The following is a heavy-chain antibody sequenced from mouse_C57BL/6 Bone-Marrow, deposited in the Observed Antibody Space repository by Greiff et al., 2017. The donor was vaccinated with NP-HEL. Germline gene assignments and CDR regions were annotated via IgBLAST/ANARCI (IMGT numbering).Heavy chain of an antibody. D-gene: IGHD1-1*01. CDR3: ARSLAFYYGSSSYFDY. Sequence: VQLQQPGTELVKPGASVKLSCKASGYTFTSYWMHWVKQRPGQGLEWIGNINPSNGGTNYNEKFKSKATLTVDKSSSTAYMQLSSLTSEDSAVYYCARSLAFYYGSSSYFDYWGQGTTLTVSS. CDR1: GYTFTSYW. V-gene: IGHV1-53*01. J-gene: IGHJ2*01. CDR2: INPSNGGT.